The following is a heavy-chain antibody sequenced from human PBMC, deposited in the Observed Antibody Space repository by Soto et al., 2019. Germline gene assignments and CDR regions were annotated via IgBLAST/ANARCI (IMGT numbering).Heavy chain of an antibody. J-gene: IGHJ1*01. V-gene: IGHV3-30-3*01. CDR2: ISYDGSNK. CDR1: GFTFSSYA. D-gene: IGHD6-13*01. Sequence: GGSLRLSCAASGFTFSSYAMHWVRQAPGKGLEWVAVISYDGSNKYYADSVKGRFTISRDNSKNTLYLQMNSLRAEDTAVYYCARDLDKPRIAAAGYAGHWGQGTLVTAPQ. CDR3: ARDLDKPRIAAAGYAGH.